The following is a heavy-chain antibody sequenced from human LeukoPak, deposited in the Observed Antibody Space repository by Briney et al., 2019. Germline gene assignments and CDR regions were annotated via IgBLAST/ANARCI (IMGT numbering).Heavy chain of an antibody. CDR1: GGSISSSSYY. V-gene: IGHV4-39*02. CDR3: AREDYYDSSGYYYGFDY. D-gene: IGHD3-22*01. Sequence: PSETLSLTCTVSGGSISSSSYYWGWIRQPPGKGLEWSGSIYYSGSTYYNPSLKSPVTISVDTSKNQFSLKLSSVTAADTAVYYCAREDYYDSSGYYYGFDYWGQGTLVTVSS. J-gene: IGHJ4*02. CDR2: IYYSGST.